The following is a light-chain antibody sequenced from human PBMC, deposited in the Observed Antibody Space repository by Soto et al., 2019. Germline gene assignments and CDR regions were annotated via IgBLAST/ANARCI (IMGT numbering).Light chain of an antibody. Sequence: QSVLTQPASVSGSPVQSITISCTGTSSDVGGYNYVSWYQQHPGKAPKLMIYDVTNRPLGVSNRFSVSKSGNTASLTISWLQAEDEADYYCSSYTSSSTPVVFCGGPQLAVL. CDR2: DVT. J-gene: IGLJ2*01. CDR3: SSYTSSSTPVV. CDR1: SSDVGGYNY. V-gene: IGLV2-14*01.